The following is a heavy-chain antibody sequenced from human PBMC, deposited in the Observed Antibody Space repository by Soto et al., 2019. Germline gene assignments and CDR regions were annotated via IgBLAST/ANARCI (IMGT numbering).Heavy chain of an antibody. J-gene: IGHJ4*02. CDR1: GVSMSDTSYY. V-gene: IGHV4-39*01. Sequence: EPLSLTCNDSGVSMSDTSYYWGWIRQPPGKGLEWIGTIYFNGNTFYNPSLKSRLTISVDTSKNQISLRLTSVTDADTAIYYCARQGSNWGQGTLVIVPS. CDR2: IYFNGNT. CDR3: ARQGSN.